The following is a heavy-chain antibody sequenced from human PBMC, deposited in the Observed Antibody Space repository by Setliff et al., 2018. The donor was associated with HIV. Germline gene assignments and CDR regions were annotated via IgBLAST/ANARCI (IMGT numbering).Heavy chain of an antibody. Sequence: PSETLSLTCAVSGDSVSGYYWSWIRQPARRGLEWIGRVHNSAGSNYNPSLKSRVTMSVDTAKNQLSLKLTAVSAADTAVYYCARDRIEVLADSPHDVFDIWGRGIMVTVSS. J-gene: IGHJ3*02. D-gene: IGHD3-22*01. CDR2: VHNSAGS. CDR3: ARDRIEVLADSPHDVFDI. CDR1: GDSVSGYY. V-gene: IGHV4-4*07.